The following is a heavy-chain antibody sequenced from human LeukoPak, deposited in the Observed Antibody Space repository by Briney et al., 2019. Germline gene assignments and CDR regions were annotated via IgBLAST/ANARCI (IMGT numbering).Heavy chain of an antibody. J-gene: IGHJ4*02. D-gene: IGHD5-18*01. V-gene: IGHV4-34*01. CDR2: INHSGST. Sequence: SETLSLTCTVSGGSISSYYWSWIRQPAGKGLEWIGEINHSGSTNYNPSLKSRVTISVDTSKNQFSPKLSSVTAADTAVYYCAGRIGIEHNVYYFDYWGQGTLVTVSS. CDR3: AGRIGIEHNVYYFDY. CDR1: GGSISSYY.